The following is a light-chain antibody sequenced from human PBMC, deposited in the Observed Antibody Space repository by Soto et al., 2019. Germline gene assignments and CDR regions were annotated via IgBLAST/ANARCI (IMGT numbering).Light chain of an antibody. Sequence: DIQRTQSPSTLSASVGYRVTITCRASQTIGSWLAWYQQKPREAPKLLIYKASILESGVPSRFSGSGSGTEFTLIIRSLQPEDFAVYYCQQNGSSGTFGQGTKVDIK. CDR3: QQNGSSGT. J-gene: IGKJ1*01. CDR1: QTIGSW. V-gene: IGKV1-5*03. CDR2: KAS.